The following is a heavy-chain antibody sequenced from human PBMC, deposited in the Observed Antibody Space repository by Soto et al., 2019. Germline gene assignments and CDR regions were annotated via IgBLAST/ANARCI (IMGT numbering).Heavy chain of an antibody. CDR3: ASGFIAVAADHGLSFYYGMDV. Sequence: GASVKVSCKASGGTFSSYAISWVRQAPGQGLEWMGGIIPIFGTANYAQKFQGRVTITADESTSTAYMELSSLRSEDTAVYYCASGFIAVAADHGLSFYYGMDVWGQGTTVTVSS. V-gene: IGHV1-69*13. CDR2: IIPIFGTA. J-gene: IGHJ6*02. D-gene: IGHD6-19*01. CDR1: GGTFSSYA.